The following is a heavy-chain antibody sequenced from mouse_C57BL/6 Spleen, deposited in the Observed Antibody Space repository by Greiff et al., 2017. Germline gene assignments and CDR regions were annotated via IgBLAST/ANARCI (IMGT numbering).Heavy chain of an antibody. Sequence: VQLQQPGAELVKPGASVKVSCKASGYTFTSYWMHWVKQRPGQGLEWIGEIYPRSGNTYYNEKFKGKATLTVDKSSSTAYMELRSLTSEDSAVYFCARSPGYYFYWGQGTTLTVSS. J-gene: IGHJ2*01. CDR1: GYTFTSYW. CDR3: ARSPGYYFY. CDR2: IYPRSGNT. V-gene: IGHV1S81*02. D-gene: IGHD2-3*01.